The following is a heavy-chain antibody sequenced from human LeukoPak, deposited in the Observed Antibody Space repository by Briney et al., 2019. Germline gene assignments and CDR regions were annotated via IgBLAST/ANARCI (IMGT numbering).Heavy chain of an antibody. D-gene: IGHD1-26*01. CDR2: INPSGGST. V-gene: IGHV1-46*01. CDR3: ARGSPSKWELPNRNWFDP. CDR1: GYTFTSYY. J-gene: IGHJ5*02. Sequence: GASVKVSCKASGYTFTSYYMHWVRQAPGQGLEWMGLINPSGGSTSYAQKFQGRVTMTRDTSTSTVYMELSSLRSEDTAVCYCARGSPSKWELPNRNWFDPWGQGTLVTVSS.